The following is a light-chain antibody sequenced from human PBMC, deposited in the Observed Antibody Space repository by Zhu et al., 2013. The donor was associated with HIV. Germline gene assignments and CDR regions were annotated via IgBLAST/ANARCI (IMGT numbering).Light chain of an antibody. CDR1: QHISSR. Sequence: DIQLTQSPSFLSASVGDRVSFTCRASQHISSRLAWYQQKPGKAPNLLIYDASSLQSGVPSRLSGSGSGTEFTLTITSLQPDDFATYYCQHVNSNAAFGPGTKVDV. V-gene: IGKV1-9*01. J-gene: IGKJ3*01. CDR3: QHVNSNAA. CDR2: DAS.